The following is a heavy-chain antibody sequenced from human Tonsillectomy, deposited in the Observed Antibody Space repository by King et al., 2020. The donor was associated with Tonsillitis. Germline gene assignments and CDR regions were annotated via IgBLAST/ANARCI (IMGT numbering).Heavy chain of an antibody. CDR1: GFTFSRYS. D-gene: IGHD2-2*01. J-gene: IGHJ3*02. CDR2: ISSSSSAI. CDR3: ARGCSTSICSAWHAFDI. V-gene: IGHV3-48*02. Sequence: VQLVESGGGLVQPGGSLRLSCAASGFTFSRYSMNWVRQAPGKGLEGVSYISSSSSAIYYADSMKGRFTISRDNAKNSLYLQMNSLRDEDTAVYYCARGCSTSICSAWHAFDIWGQGTMVTVSS.